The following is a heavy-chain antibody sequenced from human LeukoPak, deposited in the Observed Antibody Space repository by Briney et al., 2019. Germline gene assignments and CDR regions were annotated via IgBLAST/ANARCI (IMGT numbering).Heavy chain of an antibody. J-gene: IGHJ4*02. V-gene: IGHV3-23*01. D-gene: IGHD2-15*01. CDR1: GFTFSSYA. Sequence: GGSLTLSCAGSGFTFSSYAMSWVRQAPGQGLEWVSVISDSGDYTSYADSVRGRFTISRDNSRNTLYLQMNSLRVEDTAVYYCARDDIPVIWGQGTLVTVSS. CDR3: ARDDIPVI. CDR2: ISDSGDYT.